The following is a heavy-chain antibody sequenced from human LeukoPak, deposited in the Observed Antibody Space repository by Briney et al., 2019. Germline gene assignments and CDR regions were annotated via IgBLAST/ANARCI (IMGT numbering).Heavy chain of an antibody. J-gene: IGHJ4*02. CDR1: GFTFSSYG. V-gene: IGHV3-23*01. CDR3: ATLSVAAADWDDDH. D-gene: IGHD6-13*01. Sequence: GGSLTLSCAASGFTFSSYGMSWVRQAPGKGLEWVSGISISGESTYYADSVKGRFTISRDNSKNTLYLQMNSLRAEDTAVYYCATLSVAAADWDDDHWGQGTLLTVSS. CDR2: ISISGEST.